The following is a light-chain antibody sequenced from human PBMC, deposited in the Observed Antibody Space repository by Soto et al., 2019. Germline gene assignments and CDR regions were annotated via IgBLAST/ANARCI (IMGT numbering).Light chain of an antibody. V-gene: IGLV4-69*01. CDR2: VNIDGSH. CDR1: SGHINYA. CDR3: QTWGTGIRV. J-gene: IGLJ2*01. Sequence: QLVLSQSPSASASLGASVTLTCTLSSGHINYAIAWHQQQPEKGPRYLMKVNIDGSHNKGDGIPDRFSGSSSGAERYLTISSLQSEDEADYYCQTWGTGIRVFGGGTKLTVL.